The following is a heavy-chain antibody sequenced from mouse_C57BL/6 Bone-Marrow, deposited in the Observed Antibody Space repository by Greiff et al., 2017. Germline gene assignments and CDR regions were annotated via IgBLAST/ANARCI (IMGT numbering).Heavy chain of an antibody. D-gene: IGHD3-2*02. Sequence: HLQQPGAELVMPGASVKLSCKASGYTFTSYWMHWVKQRPGQGLEWIGEIDPSDSYTNYNQKFKGKSTLTVDKSSSTAYMQLSSLTSEDSAVYYCAREGGDSSGYPAWFAYWGQGTLVTVSA. CDR2: IDPSDSYT. J-gene: IGHJ3*01. V-gene: IGHV1-69*01. CDR1: GYTFTSYW. CDR3: AREGGDSSGYPAWFAY.